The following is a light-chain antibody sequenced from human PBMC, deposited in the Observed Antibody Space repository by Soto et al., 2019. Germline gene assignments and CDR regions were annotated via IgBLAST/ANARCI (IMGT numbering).Light chain of an antibody. V-gene: IGKV3-20*01. CDR2: GAS. J-gene: IGKJ1*01. CDR3: QQYATSPGT. Sequence: EIVLTQSPGTLSLSPGERATLSCRASQSVSSSNLVWYQQRPGQAPRLLIYGASRRATGIPDRFSGSGSGTDFTLTISRLEPEDFAVYYCQQYATSPGTFGQGTKVAIK. CDR1: QSVSSSN.